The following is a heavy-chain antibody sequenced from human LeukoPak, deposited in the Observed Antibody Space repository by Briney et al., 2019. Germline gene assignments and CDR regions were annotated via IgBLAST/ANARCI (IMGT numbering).Heavy chain of an antibody. CDR1: GGTFIRNT. CDR3: ARDRSFDP. D-gene: IGHD3-16*02. Sequence: ASVKVSCKASGGTFIRNTFNWVRQAPGQGLEWMGGIIPIFGTAYYAQKFQGRVTITADESTSTAYMELSSLRSEDTAVYYCARDRSFDPWGQGTLVTVSS. J-gene: IGHJ5*02. V-gene: IGHV1-69*13. CDR2: IIPIFGTA.